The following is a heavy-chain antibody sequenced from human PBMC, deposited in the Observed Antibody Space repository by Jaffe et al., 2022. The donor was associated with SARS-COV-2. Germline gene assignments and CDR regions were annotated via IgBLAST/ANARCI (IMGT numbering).Heavy chain of an antibody. J-gene: IGHJ1*01. CDR1: GFSFSVNA. V-gene: IGHV3-23*01. CDR3: ARGRGGELPD. CDR2: LSGSGGTI. Sequence: EVQLLESGGGLVQPGGSLRLTCAASGFSFSVNAMTWVRQAPGKRLEWVSGLSGSGGTIDYADSVKGRFTISRDNSKNTVYLQMNNLRVEDTALYYCARGRGGELPDWGQGTRVTVSS. D-gene: IGHD3-10*01.